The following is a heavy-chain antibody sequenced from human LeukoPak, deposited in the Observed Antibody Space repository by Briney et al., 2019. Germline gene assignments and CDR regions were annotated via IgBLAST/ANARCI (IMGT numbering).Heavy chain of an antibody. V-gene: IGHV4-34*01. Sequence: PSETLSLACAVYGGSFSGYYWSWIRRPPGKGLEWIGEINHSGSTNSNPSLKSRVTISLDTSKNQFSLKLNSVTAPDTPLYSCAGAPAWVYGMRGHAPYYMGVWGKGTPVTVSS. D-gene: IGHD3-10*01. CDR1: GGSFSGYY. CDR3: AGAPAWVYGMRGHAPYYMGV. J-gene: IGHJ6*03. CDR2: INHSGST.